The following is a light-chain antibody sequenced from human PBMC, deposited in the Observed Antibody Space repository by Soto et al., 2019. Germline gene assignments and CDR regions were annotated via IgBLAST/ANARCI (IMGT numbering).Light chain of an antibody. Sequence: DIQMTQSPSSLSASVGDRVTITCRASQSISSYLNWYQHKPGKDPKLLIYTSSTLQSGVPSRFSGSGSGTDFALAISSLQPEDFATYYCEQSYSVPYTFGQGTKLEIK. J-gene: IGKJ2*01. CDR2: TSS. V-gene: IGKV1-39*01. CDR1: QSISSY. CDR3: EQSYSVPYT.